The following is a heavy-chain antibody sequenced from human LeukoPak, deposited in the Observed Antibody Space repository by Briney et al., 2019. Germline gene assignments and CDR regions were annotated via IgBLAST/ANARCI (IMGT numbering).Heavy chain of an antibody. Sequence: GGSLRLSCAASDFSVGSNYMTWVRQAPGKGLEWVAFIRNDGSNHYYADSVKGRFTISRDNSKNNVYLQMYSLRVEDTSIYYCVRDYNWGFDYWGQGTVVTVSS. J-gene: IGHJ4*02. CDR1: DFSVGSNY. D-gene: IGHD1-1*01. V-gene: IGHV3-30*02. CDR3: VRDYNWGFDY. CDR2: IRNDGSNH.